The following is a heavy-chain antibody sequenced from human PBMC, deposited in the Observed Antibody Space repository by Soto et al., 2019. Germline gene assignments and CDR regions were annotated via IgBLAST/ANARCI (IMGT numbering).Heavy chain of an antibody. CDR2: ISSSSSTI. Sequence: GGSLRLSCAASGLTFSSYAMSWVRQAPGKGLEWVSYISSSSSTIFYTDSVKGRFTVSRDNAKNSLYLQMNSLRAEDTAVYYCARDHYFGSGTYYFDYWGQGALVTVSS. CDR1: GLTFSSYA. J-gene: IGHJ4*02. V-gene: IGHV3-48*01. CDR3: ARDHYFGSGTYYFDY. D-gene: IGHD3-10*01.